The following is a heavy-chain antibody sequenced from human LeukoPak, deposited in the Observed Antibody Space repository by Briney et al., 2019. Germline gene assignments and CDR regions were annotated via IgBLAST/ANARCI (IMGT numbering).Heavy chain of an antibody. J-gene: IGHJ4*02. V-gene: IGHV3-23*01. CDR2: ISGSGGST. CDR1: GFTFSSYA. Sequence: PGGSLRLSCAASGFTFSSYAMSWVRQAPGKGLEWVSAISGSGGSTYYADSVKGRFTISRDNSKNTLYLQMNSLRAEDTAVYYCAKSTGSIPTHTLDYWGQGTLVTVSS. CDR3: AKSTGSIPTHTLDY. D-gene: IGHD2-21*01.